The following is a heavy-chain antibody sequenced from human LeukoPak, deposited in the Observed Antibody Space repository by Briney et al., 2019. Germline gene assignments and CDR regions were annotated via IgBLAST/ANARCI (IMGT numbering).Heavy chain of an antibody. Sequence: GGSLRLSCAASGFTFSSYDMHWVRQATGKGLEWVSAIGTAGGTYYPGSVKGRFTISRENAKNSLYLQMNSLRAGDTAVYYCARKRWDGRYGMDVWGQGTTVTVSS. V-gene: IGHV3-13*01. J-gene: IGHJ6*02. D-gene: IGHD1-26*01. CDR3: ARKRWDGRYGMDV. CDR2: IGTAGGT. CDR1: GFTFSSYD.